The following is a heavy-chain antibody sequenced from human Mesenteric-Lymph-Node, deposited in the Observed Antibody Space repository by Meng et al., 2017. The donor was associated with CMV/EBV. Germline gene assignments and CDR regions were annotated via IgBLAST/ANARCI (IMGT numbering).Heavy chain of an antibody. CDR1: GFTFSSYE. D-gene: IGHD3-3*01. Sequence: GESLKISCAASGFTFSSYEMNWVRQAPGKGLEWVSYISSSGSTIYYADSVKGRFTISRDNAKNSLYLQMNSLRAEDTAVYYCATITIFGVVYEKYYWGQGTLVTVSS. J-gene: IGHJ4*02. CDR3: ATITIFGVVYEKYY. CDR2: ISSSGSTI. V-gene: IGHV3-48*03.